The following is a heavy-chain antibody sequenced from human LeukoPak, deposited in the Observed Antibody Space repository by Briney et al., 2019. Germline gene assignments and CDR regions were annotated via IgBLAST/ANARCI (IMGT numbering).Heavy chain of an antibody. V-gene: IGHV4-4*02. CDR2: IFHYGTT. J-gene: IGHJ4*02. CDR1: GGSIRTTTW. CDR3: AGWGVDYGGNFEYSDY. D-gene: IGHD4-23*01. Sequence: SGTLSLTCSVSGGSIRTTTWWSWVRQPPGKGLEWIGDIFHYGTTNYNPSLKSRVTMSVDTSSNQFSLTLNSVTAADTAVYYCAGWGVDYGGNFEYSDYWGQGTLVTVSS.